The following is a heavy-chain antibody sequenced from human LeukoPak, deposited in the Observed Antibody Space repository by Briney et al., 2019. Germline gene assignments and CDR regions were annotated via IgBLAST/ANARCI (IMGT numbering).Heavy chain of an antibody. J-gene: IGHJ5*02. D-gene: IGHD6-19*01. CDR2: INHSGST. CDR3: ARQWPTSLVNNWFDP. CDR1: GGSFSGYY. V-gene: IGHV4-34*01. Sequence: SETLSLTCAVYGGSFSGYYWSWIRQPPGKGLEWIGEINHSGSTNYNPSLKSRVTISVDTSKNQFPLKLSSVTAADTAVYYCARQWPTSLVNNWFDPWGQGTLVTVSS.